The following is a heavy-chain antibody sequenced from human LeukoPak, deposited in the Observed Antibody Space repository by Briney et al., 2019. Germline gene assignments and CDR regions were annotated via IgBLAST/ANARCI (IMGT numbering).Heavy chain of an antibody. CDR1: GYTFTSYA. CDR2: INAGNGNT. J-gene: IGHJ6*02. V-gene: IGHV1-3*01. Sequence: ASVKVSCKASGYTFTSYAMHWVRQAPGQRLEWMGWINAGNGNTKYSQKLQGRVTMTTDTSTSTAYMELRSLRSDDTAVYYCARSLMSGIAAAGTTLDYYYYGMDVWGQGTTVTVSS. D-gene: IGHD6-13*01. CDR3: ARSLMSGIAAAGTTLDYYYYGMDV.